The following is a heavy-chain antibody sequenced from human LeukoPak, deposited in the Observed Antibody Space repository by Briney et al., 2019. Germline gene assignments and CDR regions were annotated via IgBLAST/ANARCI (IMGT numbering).Heavy chain of an antibody. CDR1: GGSISSLSYY. J-gene: IGHJ4*02. V-gene: IGHV4-39*01. CDR2: IYYSGST. Sequence: SETLSLTCTVSGGSISSLSYYWGWVRQPPGKGLEWIGSIYYSGSTYYNPSLKSRVTISVDTSKNQFSLKLSSVTAADTAVYYCARVVASTSIDSWGQGTLVTVSS. D-gene: IGHD2-15*01. CDR3: ARVVASTSIDS.